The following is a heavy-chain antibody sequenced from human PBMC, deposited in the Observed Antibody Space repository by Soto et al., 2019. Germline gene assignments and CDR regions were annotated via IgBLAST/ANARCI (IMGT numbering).Heavy chain of an antibody. J-gene: IGHJ4*02. CDR1: GFTLSSSG. CDR3: AKDRTNTWSFDY. CDR2: MSYDGSNE. Sequence: QVQLVESGGGVVQPGRSLRLSCAASGFTLSSSGMHWVRQAPGKGLEWVAVMSYDGSNEYYADAVKGRFTISRDTSKNTLYLQMNSLRPEDTAVYYCAKDRTNTWSFDYWGQGTLVTVSS. V-gene: IGHV3-30*18. D-gene: IGHD2-8*02.